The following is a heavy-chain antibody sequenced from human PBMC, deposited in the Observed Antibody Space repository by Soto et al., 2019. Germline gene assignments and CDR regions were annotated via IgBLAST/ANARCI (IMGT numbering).Heavy chain of an antibody. V-gene: IGHV4-30-4*01. CDR1: GDSIISGDYY. J-gene: IGHJ4*02. Sequence: SETLSLTCTVSGDSIISGDYYWSWIRQTPGKGLEWIGYIYYSGSTYYNPSLKSRVTISVDTSKNQFSLKLSSVTAADTAVYYCARGPGTMAKIDYWGQGTLVTVSS. CDR3: ARGPGTMAKIDY. D-gene: IGHD3-10*01. CDR2: IYYSGST.